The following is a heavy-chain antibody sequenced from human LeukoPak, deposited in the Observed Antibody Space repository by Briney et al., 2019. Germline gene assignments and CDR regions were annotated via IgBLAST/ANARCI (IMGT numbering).Heavy chain of an antibody. CDR1: GFTFSSYS. D-gene: IGHD6-13*01. J-gene: IGHJ4*02. V-gene: IGHV3-21*01. CDR2: ISSSSSYI. CDR3: PRDQASSWLVGGGYYFDY. Sequence: GGSLRLSCAASGFTFSSYSMNWVRQAPGKGLEWVSSISSSSSYIYYADSVKGRFTISRDNAKNSLYLQMNSLRAEDTAVYYCPRDQASSWLVGGGYYFDYWRQGTLVTVSS.